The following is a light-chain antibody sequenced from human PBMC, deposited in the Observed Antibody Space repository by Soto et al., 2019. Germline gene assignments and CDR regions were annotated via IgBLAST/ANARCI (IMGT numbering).Light chain of an antibody. J-gene: IGLJ3*02. V-gene: IGLV1-44*01. CDR3: QSYDSSLSGPWV. CDR2: SNN. CDR1: SSNIGSNT. Sequence: QSVLTQPPSASGTPGQRVTMSCSGSSSNIGSNTVNWYQQLPGTAPKLLIYSNNQRPSGVPDRFSGSKSGTSASLAISGLQSEDEADYYCQSYDSSLSGPWVFGGGTKLTVL.